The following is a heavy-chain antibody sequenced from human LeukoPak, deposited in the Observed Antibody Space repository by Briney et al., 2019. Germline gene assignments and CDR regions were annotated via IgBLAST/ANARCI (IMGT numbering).Heavy chain of an antibody. CDR1: GFTFSSYS. J-gene: IGHJ4*02. D-gene: IGHD5-18*01. CDR3: ARGGSDTAMAHDY. Sequence: GGSLRLSCAASGFTFSSYSMNWVRQAPGKGLEWVSHISSSSSIIYYADSVKGRFTISRDNAKDSLYLQMNSLRAEDTAVYFCARGGSDTAMAHDYWGQGTLVTVSS. CDR2: ISSSSSII. V-gene: IGHV3-48*01.